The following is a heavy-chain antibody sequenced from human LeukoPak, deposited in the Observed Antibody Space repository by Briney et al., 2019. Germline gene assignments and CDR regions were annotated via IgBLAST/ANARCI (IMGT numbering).Heavy chain of an antibody. D-gene: IGHD1-26*01. CDR3: ARTLVGASFDY. J-gene: IGHJ4*02. V-gene: IGHV4-59*07. CDR2: IYYSGST. CDR1: GGSISRYY. Sequence: SDSLSLTCRVCGGSISRYYWSWIRQPPAKAREWIGYIYYSGSTNYNPSHKSRVTISVDTSNHQFSLKLSSATAADTAVYYCARTLVGASFDYWGQGTLVTVSS.